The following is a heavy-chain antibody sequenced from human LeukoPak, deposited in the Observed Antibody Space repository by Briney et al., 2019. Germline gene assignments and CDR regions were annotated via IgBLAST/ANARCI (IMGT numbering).Heavy chain of an antibody. CDR3: AKVIRHGYYFDY. CDR2: ISSSGSTI. CDR1: GFTFSSYE. J-gene: IGHJ4*02. Sequence: PGGSLRLSCAASGFTFSSYEMNWVRQAPGKGLEWVSYISSSGSTIYYADSVKGRFTISRDNPMNTLYLHMNSLRAEDTAVYYCAKVIRHGYYFDYWGQGTLVTVSS. V-gene: IGHV3-48*03. D-gene: IGHD2-21*01.